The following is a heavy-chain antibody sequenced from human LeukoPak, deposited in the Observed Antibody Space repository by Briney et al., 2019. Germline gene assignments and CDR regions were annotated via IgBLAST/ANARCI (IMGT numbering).Heavy chain of an antibody. CDR3: ARNYYDSSGYYVDFHF. Sequence: GGSLRLSCAASGFTFSSYGMNWVPQAPGKGLEWVSYISSSSSTIYYADSVKGRFTISRDNAKNSLYLQMNSLRDEDTAVYYCARNYYDSSGYYVDFHFWGQGTLVTVSS. D-gene: IGHD3-22*01. CDR2: ISSSSSTI. V-gene: IGHV3-48*02. CDR1: GFTFSSYG. J-gene: IGHJ1*01.